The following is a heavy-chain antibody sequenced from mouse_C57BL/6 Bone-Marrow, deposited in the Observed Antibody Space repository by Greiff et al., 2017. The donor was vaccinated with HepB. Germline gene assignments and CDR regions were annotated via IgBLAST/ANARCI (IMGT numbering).Heavy chain of an antibody. D-gene: IGHD2-1*01. CDR1: GFTFSSYA. CDR2: ISDGGSYT. Sequence: EVNLVESGGGLVKPGGSLKLSCAASGFTFSSYAMSWVRQTPEKRLEWVATISDGGSYTYYPDNVKGRFTISRDNAKNNLYLQMSHLKSEDTAMYYCARYYGNPAWFAYWGQGTLVTVSA. V-gene: IGHV5-4*03. CDR3: ARYYGNPAWFAY. J-gene: IGHJ3*01.